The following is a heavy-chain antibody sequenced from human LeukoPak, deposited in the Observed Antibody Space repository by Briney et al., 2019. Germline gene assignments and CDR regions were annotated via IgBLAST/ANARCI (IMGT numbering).Heavy chain of an antibody. CDR2: IYYSGST. J-gene: IGHJ4*02. CDR3: ARGANSFDY. V-gene: IGHV4-59*01. CDR1: GGSISNYY. Sequence: SETLSLTCTVSGGSISNYYRSWIRRPPGKGLEWIGYIYYSGSTNYNPSLKSRVTISVDTSKNQFSLKLSSVTAADTAVYYCARGANSFDYWGQGTLVTVSS. D-gene: IGHD4/OR15-4a*01.